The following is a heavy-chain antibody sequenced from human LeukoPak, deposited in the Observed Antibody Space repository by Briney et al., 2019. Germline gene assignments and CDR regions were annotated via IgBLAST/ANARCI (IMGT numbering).Heavy chain of an antibody. CDR3: ARDVVRGVIIRKWQAFDI. D-gene: IGHD3-10*01. CDR1: GGSFSGYY. J-gene: IGHJ3*02. CDR2: INHSGST. V-gene: IGHV4-34*01. Sequence: SETLSLTCAVYGGSFSGYYWSWIRRPPGKGLEWIGEINHSGSTNYNPSLKSRVTISVDTSKNQFSLKLSSVTAADTAVYYCARDVVRGVIIRKWQAFDIWGQGTMVTVSS.